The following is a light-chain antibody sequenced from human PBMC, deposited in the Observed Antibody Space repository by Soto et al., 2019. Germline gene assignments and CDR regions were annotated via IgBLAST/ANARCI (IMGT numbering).Light chain of an antibody. Sequence: DVQMTQSPSSLSASVGDRVTITCRASQGIAPHLAWFQQKPGKVPKLLIYAASTLQSGVPSRFSGSGSGTDFTLTISSLQPEDVATYYCQKYNSAPLTFGGGTKVEIK. CDR2: AAS. V-gene: IGKV1-27*01. J-gene: IGKJ4*01. CDR3: QKYNSAPLT. CDR1: QGIAPH.